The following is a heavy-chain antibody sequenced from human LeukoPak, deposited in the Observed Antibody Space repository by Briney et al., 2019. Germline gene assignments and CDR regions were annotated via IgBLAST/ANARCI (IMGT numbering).Heavy chain of an antibody. D-gene: IGHD3-3*01. Sequence: GGSLRLSCAASGFTFSSYSMNWVRQAPGKGLEWVSYISSSSSTIYYADSVKGRFTISRDNAKNSLYLQMNSLRAEDTAVYYCARDGPFYDFWSGYSDYWGQGTLVTVSS. CDR2: ISSSSSTI. J-gene: IGHJ4*02. CDR3: ARDGPFYDFWSGYSDY. V-gene: IGHV3-48*01. CDR1: GFTFSSYS.